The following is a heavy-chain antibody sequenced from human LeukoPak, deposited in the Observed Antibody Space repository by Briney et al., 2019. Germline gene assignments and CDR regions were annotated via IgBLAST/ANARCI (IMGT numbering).Heavy chain of an antibody. CDR1: GFTFSSYG. V-gene: IGHV3-30*02. CDR3: AKAGRGEVTIDY. J-gene: IGHJ4*02. D-gene: IGHD4-17*01. CDR2: IRYDGSNK. Sequence: PGGSLRLSCAASGFTFSSYGMHWVRQAPGKGLEWVAFIRYDGSNKYYADSVKGRLTISRDNSKNTLYLQMNSLRAEDTAVYYCAKAGRGEVTIDYWGQGTLVTVSS.